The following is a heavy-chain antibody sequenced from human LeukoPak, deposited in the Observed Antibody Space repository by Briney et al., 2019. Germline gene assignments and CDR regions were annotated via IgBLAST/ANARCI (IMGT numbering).Heavy chain of an antibody. CDR3: ARDFSYDFWSGLLLIY. CDR2: INLNSGGT. V-gene: IGHV1-2*02. CDR1: GYTFTGYY. Sequence: ASVKVSCKASGYTFTGYYMHWVRQAPGQGLEWMGWINLNSGGTNYAQKFQGRVTMTRDTSISTAYMELSRLRSDDTAVYYCARDFSYDFWSGLLLIYWGQGTLVTVSS. J-gene: IGHJ4*02. D-gene: IGHD3-3*01.